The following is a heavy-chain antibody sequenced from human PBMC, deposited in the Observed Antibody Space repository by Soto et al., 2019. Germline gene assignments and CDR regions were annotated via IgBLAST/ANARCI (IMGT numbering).Heavy chain of an antibody. Sequence: GGSLRLSCSASGFTFSSYAMHWVRQAPGKGLEYVSAISSNGGSTYYADSVKGRFTISRDNSKNTLYLQMSSLRAEDTAVYYCVKDRIERVVYSDYIFFYWGQGTLVTVSS. CDR1: GFTFSSYA. CDR3: VKDRIERVVYSDYIFFY. V-gene: IGHV3-64D*08. D-gene: IGHD5-12*01. J-gene: IGHJ4*02. CDR2: ISSNGGST.